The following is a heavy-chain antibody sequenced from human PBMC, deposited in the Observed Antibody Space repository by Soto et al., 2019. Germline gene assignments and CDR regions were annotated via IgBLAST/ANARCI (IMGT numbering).Heavy chain of an antibody. V-gene: IGHV2-5*02. CDR3: ALGKGERAFDY. D-gene: IGHD2-21*01. J-gene: IGHJ4*02. CDR2: IYWDDDK. Sequence: QITLKESGPTLVKPTQTLTLTCTFSGFSLSTSGVGVGWIRQPPGKALEWLALIYWDDDKRYSPSLKSRLTINKDTSKNQVVLTMTNMDPVDTATYYCALGKGERAFDYWGQGTLVTVSS. CDR1: GFSLSTSGVG.